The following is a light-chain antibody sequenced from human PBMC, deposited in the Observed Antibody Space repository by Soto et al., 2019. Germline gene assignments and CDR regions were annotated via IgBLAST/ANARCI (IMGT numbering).Light chain of an antibody. J-gene: IGLJ1*01. CDR1: SSDVGGYNY. Sequence: QSALTQPASVSGSPGQSITISCTGTSSDVGGYNYVSWYQQHPGKAPKLMIYDVSYRTSGVSTRLSGSESGNTDSLTISGPRAEDEADYYCSSYSCSSTLLYVFGTGTKVTVL. V-gene: IGLV2-14*01. CDR2: DVS. CDR3: SSYSCSSTLLYV.